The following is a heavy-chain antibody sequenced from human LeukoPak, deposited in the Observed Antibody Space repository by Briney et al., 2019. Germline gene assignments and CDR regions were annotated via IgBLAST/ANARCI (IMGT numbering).Heavy chain of an antibody. J-gene: IGHJ4*02. V-gene: IGHV3-53*01. D-gene: IGHD6-6*01. CDR1: GFTVSYDY. CDR2: LYPGGKT. Sequence: GGSLRLSCAASGFTVSYDYVSWVRLAPGKGLEFVSALYPGGKTYYADSVKGRFTISRDNAKNTLYLQMNSLRAEDTAVYYCARVRIAARYYFDYWGQGTLVTVSS. CDR3: ARVRIAARYYFDY.